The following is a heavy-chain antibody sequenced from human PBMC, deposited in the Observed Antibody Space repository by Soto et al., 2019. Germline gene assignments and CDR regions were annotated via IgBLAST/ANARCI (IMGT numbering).Heavy chain of an antibody. CDR2: ISAYNGNT. Sequence: QVQLVQSGAEVKKPGASVKVSCKASGYTFTSYGISWVRQAPGQGLERMGWISAYNGNTNYAQKLQGRVTMTTDTSTSPAYMELRSLRSDDTAVYYCARDLYDGVGDYYDSSGLFNWFDPWGQVTLVTVSS. J-gene: IGHJ5*02. V-gene: IGHV1-18*01. D-gene: IGHD3-22*01. CDR3: ARDLYDGVGDYYDSSGLFNWFDP. CDR1: GYTFTSYG.